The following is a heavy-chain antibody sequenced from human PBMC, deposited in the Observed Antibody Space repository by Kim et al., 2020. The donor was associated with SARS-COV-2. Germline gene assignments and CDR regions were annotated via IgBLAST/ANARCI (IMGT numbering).Heavy chain of an antibody. CDR1: GGSVRSSSYY. CDR3: ARVYLHPGWFDP. J-gene: IGHJ5*02. CDR2: ICYSGST. V-gene: IGHV4-39*07. D-gene: IGHD1-26*01. Sequence: SETLSLTCTVSGGSVRSSSYYWGWIRQPPGKGLEWIGSICYSGSTYYNPSLKSRVTISVDTSKNQFSLKLSSVTAADTAVYYCARVYLHPGWFDPWGQGTLVTVSS.